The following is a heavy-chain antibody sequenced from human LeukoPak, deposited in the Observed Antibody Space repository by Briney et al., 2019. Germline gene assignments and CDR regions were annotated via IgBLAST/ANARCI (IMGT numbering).Heavy chain of an antibody. Sequence: PSETLSLTCAVYGGSFSGYYWSWIRQPPGKGLEWIGEINHSGSTNYNPSLKSRVTISVDTSENQSSLKLSSVTAADTAVYYCARSIHSPWGQGTLVTVSS. CDR3: ARSIHSP. V-gene: IGHV4-34*01. CDR2: INHSGST. J-gene: IGHJ5*02. CDR1: GGSFSGYY. D-gene: IGHD6-6*01.